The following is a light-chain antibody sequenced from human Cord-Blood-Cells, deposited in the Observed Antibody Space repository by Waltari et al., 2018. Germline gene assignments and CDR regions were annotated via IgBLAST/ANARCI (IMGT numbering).Light chain of an antibody. CDR1: QGMSRY. CDR3: QQYYSFPFS. Sequence: VLLIIQSPPLLSAPRGDRVSISCRMRQGMSRYLAWYQQKPGKAPELLIYAASTLQSGVPSEFRGSGSGTDFTLTISCLQSEDFATYYCQQYYSFPFSFGQGTKLEIK. J-gene: IGKJ2*01. V-gene: IGKV1D-8*01. CDR2: AAS.